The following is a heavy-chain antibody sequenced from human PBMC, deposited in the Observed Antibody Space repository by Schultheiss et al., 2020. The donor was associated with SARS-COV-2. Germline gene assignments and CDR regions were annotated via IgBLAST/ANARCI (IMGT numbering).Heavy chain of an antibody. Sequence: SETLSLTCTVSGGSISSSSYYWSWIRQPPGKGLEWIGYIYYSGSTNYNPSLKSRVTISVDTSKNQFSLKLSSVTAADTAVYYCARGRSGEQLGPWGQGTLVTVSS. V-gene: IGHV4-61*05. CDR3: ARGRSGEQLGP. CDR2: IYYSGST. D-gene: IGHD6-13*01. CDR1: GGSISSSSYY. J-gene: IGHJ5*02.